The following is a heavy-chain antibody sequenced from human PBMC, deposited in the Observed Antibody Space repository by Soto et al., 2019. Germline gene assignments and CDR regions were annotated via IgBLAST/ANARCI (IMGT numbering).Heavy chain of an antibody. CDR1: GYTFTSYG. Sequence: QVQLVQSGAEVKKPGASVKVSCKASGYTFTSYGISWVRQAPGQGLEWMGWISAYNGNTNYAQKLQGRVTMTTDTSTSTDYMELRSLRSDDTAVYYCARTYYYDSSGDYYFDYWGQGTLVTVSS. V-gene: IGHV1-18*01. D-gene: IGHD3-22*01. CDR2: ISAYNGNT. J-gene: IGHJ4*02. CDR3: ARTYYYDSSGDYYFDY.